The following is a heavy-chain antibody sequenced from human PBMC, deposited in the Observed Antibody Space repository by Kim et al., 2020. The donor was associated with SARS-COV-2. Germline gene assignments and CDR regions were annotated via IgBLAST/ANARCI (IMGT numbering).Heavy chain of an antibody. V-gene: IGHV1-46*01. CDR3: ARTSEYSGSYFGTIDY. J-gene: IGHJ4*02. Sequence: KFQGRGTMTRDTSTSTVYMELSSLRSEDTAVYYCARTSEYSGSYFGTIDYWGQGTLVTVSS. D-gene: IGHD1-26*01.